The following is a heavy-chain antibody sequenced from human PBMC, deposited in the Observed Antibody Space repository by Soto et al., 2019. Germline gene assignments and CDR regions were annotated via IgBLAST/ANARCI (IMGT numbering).Heavy chain of an antibody. V-gene: IGHV3-48*02. CDR2: ISSSSTTI. D-gene: IGHD2-21*01. J-gene: IGHJ4*02. CDR1: GSSFSSYS. CDR3: ARGDYYFDY. Sequence: CGSLRLSCSASGSSFSSYSMNWVRQGPGTGLEWISYISSSSTTIYYADSVKGRFTISRDNAKNSLYVEMNSLRDEDTAVYYCARGDYYFDYWGQGILVTVPQ.